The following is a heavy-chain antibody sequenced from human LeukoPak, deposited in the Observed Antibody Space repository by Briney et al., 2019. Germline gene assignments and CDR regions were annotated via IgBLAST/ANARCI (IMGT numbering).Heavy chain of an antibody. CDR2: ISGSGGST. J-gene: IGHJ4*02. CDR3: AKVTYGSGTYGAFDY. V-gene: IGHV3-23*01. D-gene: IGHD3-10*01. Sequence: SGGSLRLSCAASGFTFSSYAMSWVRQAPGKGLEWVSAISGSGGSTYYADSVKGRFTISRDNSKNTLYLQMNSLRAEDTAVYYCAKVTYGSGTYGAFDYWGQGTPVTVSS. CDR1: GFTFSSYA.